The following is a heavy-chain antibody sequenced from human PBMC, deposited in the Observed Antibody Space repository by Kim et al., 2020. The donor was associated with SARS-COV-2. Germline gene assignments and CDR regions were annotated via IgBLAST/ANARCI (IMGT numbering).Heavy chain of an antibody. CDR3: AKDLIGAEDY. J-gene: IGHJ4*02. CDR2: SK. V-gene: IGHV3-23*01. Sequence: SKYYADSVKGRFTISRDNSKNTLYLQMNSLRAEDTAVYYCAKDLIGAEDYWGQGTLVTVSS. D-gene: IGHD4-17*01.